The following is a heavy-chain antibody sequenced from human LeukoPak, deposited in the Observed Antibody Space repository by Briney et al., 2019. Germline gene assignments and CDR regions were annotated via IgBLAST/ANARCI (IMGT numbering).Heavy chain of an antibody. Sequence: SETLSLTCTVSGGSISSYYWSWIRQPPGKGLEWIGYIYYSGSTNYNPSLKSRFTISVDTSKNQFSLKLSSVTAADTAVYYCARGDAYYDILTGYYLDWFDPWGQGTLVTVSS. D-gene: IGHD3-9*01. CDR3: ARGDAYYDILTGYYLDWFDP. V-gene: IGHV4-59*01. CDR2: IYYSGST. J-gene: IGHJ5*02. CDR1: GGSISSYY.